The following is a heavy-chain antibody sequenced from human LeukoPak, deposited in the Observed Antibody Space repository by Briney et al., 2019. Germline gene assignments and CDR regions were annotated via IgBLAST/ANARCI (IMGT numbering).Heavy chain of an antibody. D-gene: IGHD6-13*01. V-gene: IGHV4-59*01. CDR1: GGSISSYY. CDR3: ASLIAAAGTSF. CDR2: IYYSGST. Sequence: PSETLSLTCTVSGGSISSYYWSWIRQPPGKGLEWIGYIYYSGSTNYNPSLKRRGTISVDTSKNQFSLKLSSVTAADTAVYYCASLIAAAGTSFWGQGPLVTVSS. J-gene: IGHJ4*02.